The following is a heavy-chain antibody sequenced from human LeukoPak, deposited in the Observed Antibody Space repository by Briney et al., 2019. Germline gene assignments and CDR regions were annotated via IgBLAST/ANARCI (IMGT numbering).Heavy chain of an antibody. J-gene: IGHJ6*03. Sequence: GGSLRLSCAASGFTFSSYGMHWVRQAPGKGLEWVAVISYDGSNKYYADSVKGRFTISRDNSKNTLYLQMNSLRAEDTAVYYCARGHQRTRAVAGPTDGDYYYYYMDVWGKGTTVTVSS. CDR1: GFTFSSYG. CDR2: ISYDGSNK. CDR3: ARGHQRTRAVAGPTDGDYYYYYMDV. D-gene: IGHD6-19*01. V-gene: IGHV3-30*03.